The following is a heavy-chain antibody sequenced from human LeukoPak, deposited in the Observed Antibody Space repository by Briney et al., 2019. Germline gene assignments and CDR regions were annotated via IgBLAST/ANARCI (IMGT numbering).Heavy chain of an antibody. Sequence: GGSLRLSCAASGFTVSSNYMSWVRQAPGKGLEWVSVIYSGGSTYYADSVKGRFTISRHNSKNTLYLQMNSLRAEDTAVYYCARDLSYYDSSGAFDIWGQGTMVTVSS. V-gene: IGHV3-53*01. D-gene: IGHD3-22*01. CDR2: IYSGGST. CDR3: ARDLSYYDSSGAFDI. CDR1: GFTVSSNY. J-gene: IGHJ3*02.